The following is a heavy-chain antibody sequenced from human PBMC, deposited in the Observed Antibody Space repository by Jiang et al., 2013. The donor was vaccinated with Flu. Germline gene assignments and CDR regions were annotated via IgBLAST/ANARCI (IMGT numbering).Heavy chain of an antibody. CDR2: XNPKTDVX. CDR3: ARDPDRAGEFFDY. D-gene: IGHD3-16*01. J-gene: IGHJ4*02. Sequence: QAPGQGLEWMGWXNPKTDVXKYAWKFQGRVAMTTDTSIGTAYLDLSSLTSDDTAMYYCARDPDRAGEFFDYWGQGTLVTVSS. V-gene: IGHV1-2*02.